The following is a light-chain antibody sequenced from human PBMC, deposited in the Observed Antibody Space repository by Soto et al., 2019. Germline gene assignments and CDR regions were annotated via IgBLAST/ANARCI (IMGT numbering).Light chain of an antibody. J-gene: IGLJ2*01. CDR1: SGHSSNA. V-gene: IGLV4-69*01. CDR2: LNNDGSH. Sequence: QSVLTQSPSASASPGASVKLTCTLSSGHSSNAIAWHQQQPEKGPRYLMKLNNDGSHTKGDGIPDRFSGSSSGAERYLTISSLQSEDEADYYCQTWGTDIVIFGGGTKLTVL. CDR3: QTWGTDIVI.